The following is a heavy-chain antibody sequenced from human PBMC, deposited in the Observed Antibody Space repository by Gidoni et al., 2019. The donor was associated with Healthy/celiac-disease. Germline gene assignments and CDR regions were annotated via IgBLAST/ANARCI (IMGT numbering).Heavy chain of an antibody. CDR3: ARDHSPAYRLCVD. V-gene: IGHV1-18*01. CDR2: ISSYNGNT. Sequence: QVQRVQSGAEVKKPAASVKVSCKASVSTFTSYGISWVRQAPGQGLEWMGWISSYNGNTNYAQKLQGRVTMTTDTSTSTAYMELRSLRSDDTAVYYCARDHSPAYRLCVDWGQGTLVTVSS. CDR1: VSTFTSYG. D-gene: IGHD3-16*01. J-gene: IGHJ4*02.